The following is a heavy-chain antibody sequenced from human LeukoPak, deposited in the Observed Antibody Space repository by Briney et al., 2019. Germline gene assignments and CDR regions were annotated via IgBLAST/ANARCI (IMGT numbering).Heavy chain of an antibody. CDR3: ARHRAYSSSSPFDY. V-gene: IGHV4-59*08. CDR1: GVSISSLY. D-gene: IGHD6-6*01. Sequence: KSSETLSLTCSVSGVSISSLYWSWIRQPPGKGLEWIGYIYYTGSTNYNPSLKSRVTMFVDMSKNQFSLILSSVTAADTAVYYCARHRAYSSSSPFDYWGQGTLVTVSS. CDR2: IYYTGST. J-gene: IGHJ4*02.